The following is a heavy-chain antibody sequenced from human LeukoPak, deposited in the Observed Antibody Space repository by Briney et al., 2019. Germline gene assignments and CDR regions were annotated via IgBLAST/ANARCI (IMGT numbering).Heavy chain of an antibody. CDR3: VRGERYYDSSGYYHIDY. V-gene: IGHV3-30-3*01. Sequence: GGSLRLSCAASGFTFSSYAMHWVRQAPGKGLEWVAVISYDGSNKYYADSVKGRFTISRDNSKNTLYLQMNSLRAEDTAVYYCVRGERYYDSSGYYHIDYWGQGTLVIVSS. J-gene: IGHJ4*02. CDR1: GFTFSSYA. D-gene: IGHD3-22*01. CDR2: ISYDGSNK.